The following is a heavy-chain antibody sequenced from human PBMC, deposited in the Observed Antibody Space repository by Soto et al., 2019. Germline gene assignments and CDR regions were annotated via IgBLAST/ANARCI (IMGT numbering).Heavy chain of an antibody. V-gene: IGHV4-30-4*08. CDR3: ARDTGTYPYYFDY. D-gene: IGHD1-26*01. CDR2: IYYSGST. J-gene: IGHJ4*02. Sequence: SETLSLTCSVSGGSVSSVGYYWSWIRQHPGKGLEWIGYIYYSGSTYYNPSLKSRLTISVDTSKNQISLKLNSVTAADTAVYYCARDTGTYPYYFDYWGQGTLVTVS. CDR1: GGSVSSVGYY.